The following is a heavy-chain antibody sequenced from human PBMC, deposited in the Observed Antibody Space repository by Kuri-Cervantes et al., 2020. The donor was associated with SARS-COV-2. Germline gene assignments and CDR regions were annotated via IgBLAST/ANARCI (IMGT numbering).Heavy chain of an antibody. V-gene: IGHV3-53*01. CDR3: ARERETGCSTSCSYYFDY. Sequence: LSLTCAASGFTVSSNYMSWVRQAPGKGLEWVSVIYSGGSTYYADSVKGRFTISRDNSKNTLYLQMNSLRAEDTAVYYCARERETGCSTSCSYYFDYWGQGTLVTVSS. CDR2: IYSGGST. D-gene: IGHD2-2*01. CDR1: GFTVSSNY. J-gene: IGHJ4*02.